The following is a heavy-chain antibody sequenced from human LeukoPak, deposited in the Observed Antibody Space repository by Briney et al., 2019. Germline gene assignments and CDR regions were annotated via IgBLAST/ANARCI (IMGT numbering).Heavy chain of an antibody. V-gene: IGHV3-9*01. CDR3: AKDTRMSYYYYYIDV. CDR1: GFTFDDYA. D-gene: IGHD2-8*01. Sequence: GGSLRLSCAASGFTFDDYAMPWVRQAPGKGLEWVSGISWNSGSIGYADSVKGRFTISRDNAKNSLYLQMNSLRAEDTALYYCAKDTRMSYYYYYIDVWGKGTTVTISS. J-gene: IGHJ6*03. CDR2: ISWNSGSI.